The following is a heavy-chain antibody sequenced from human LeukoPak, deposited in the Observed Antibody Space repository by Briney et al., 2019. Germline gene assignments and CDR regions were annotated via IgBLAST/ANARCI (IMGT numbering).Heavy chain of an antibody. CDR3: ARDHRPYSSGWSDY. Sequence: GGSLRLSCAASGFTFSSYAMHWVRQAPGKGLEWVTVISYDGSNKYYADSVKGRFTISRDNSKNTLYLQMNSLRAEDTAVYYCARDHRPYSSGWSDYWGQGTLVTVSS. CDR1: GFTFSSYA. V-gene: IGHV3-30-3*01. J-gene: IGHJ4*02. CDR2: ISYDGSNK. D-gene: IGHD6-19*01.